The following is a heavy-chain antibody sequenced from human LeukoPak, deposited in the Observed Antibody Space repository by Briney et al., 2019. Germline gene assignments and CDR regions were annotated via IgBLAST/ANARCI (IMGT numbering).Heavy chain of an antibody. Sequence: ASVKVSCKASGYTFTVYYIHLVRQAPAQGLEWMGWINPNSGGTNYAQNFQGRVTMTSDTSISTAYMELSRLRCDDTAVYYCAREGCSSTSCYTWGPGTMVTVPS. J-gene: IGHJ5*02. V-gene: IGHV1-2*02. CDR3: AREGCSSTSCYT. CDR2: INPNSGGT. D-gene: IGHD2-2*02. CDR1: GYTFTVYY.